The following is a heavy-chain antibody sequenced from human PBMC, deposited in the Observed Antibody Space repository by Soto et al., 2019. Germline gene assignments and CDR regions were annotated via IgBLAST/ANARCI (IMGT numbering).Heavy chain of an antibody. J-gene: IGHJ4*02. Sequence: GGSLRLSCVASGFTFSSYSMSWVRQAPGKGLEWVSGFRAGGDDGTTYYADSVKGRFTISRDNSKNTLFLQMSSLRAEDTAIYYCAKKVNSGSGSQYFDYFGQGTLVTVSS. CDR3: AKKVNSGSGSQYFDY. CDR1: GFTFSSYS. CDR2: FRAGGDDGTT. V-gene: IGHV3-23*01. D-gene: IGHD3-10*01.